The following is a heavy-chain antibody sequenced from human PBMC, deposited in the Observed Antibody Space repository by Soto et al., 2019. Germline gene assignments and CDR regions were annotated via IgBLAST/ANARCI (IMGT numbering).Heavy chain of an antibody. Sequence: PGGSLRPPCAAYGLTVTNTYMGWVRQAPGKLLQWVSVICTAGSTYYANSVKGRFTISRDSSATMVYLQMSSLGDDDTAIYYCASAREPDHTSAIFFHIRGQGALVTVSS. V-gene: IGHV3-53*01. D-gene: IGHD2-21*01. CDR3: ASAREPDHTSAIFFHI. J-gene: IGHJ4*02. CDR1: GLTVTNTY. CDR2: ICTAGST.